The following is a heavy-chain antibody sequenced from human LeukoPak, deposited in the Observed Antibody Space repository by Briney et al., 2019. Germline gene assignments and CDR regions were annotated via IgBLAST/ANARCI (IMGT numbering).Heavy chain of an antibody. J-gene: IGHJ4*02. CDR2: IRGKAYGGTT. V-gene: IGHV3-49*04. CDR1: GFTFGDYA. Sequence: GGSLRPSCTASGFTFGDYAMSWVRQAPGKGLEWVGFIRGKAYGGTTEYAASVKGRFTISRDDSKSIAYLQMNSLKTEDTAVYYCTRIGGYSYGYFDYWGQGTLVTVSS. CDR3: TRIGGYSYGYFDY. D-gene: IGHD5-18*01.